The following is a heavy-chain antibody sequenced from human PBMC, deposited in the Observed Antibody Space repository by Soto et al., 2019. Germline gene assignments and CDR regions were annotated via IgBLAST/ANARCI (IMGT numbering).Heavy chain of an antibody. V-gene: IGHV1-8*01. CDR3: PIQLLRALDL. J-gene: IGHJ6*02. CDR1: GYTFTSYD. Sequence: QVQLVQSGAEVKKPGASVKVSCKASGYTFTSYDINWVRQATGQGLEWMGWMNPNSGNTCYAQKLHGIVTITRNTSIRTAYIEFSSLRSEDTVLYYSPIQLLRALDLWGQGTTVTVSS. D-gene: IGHD2-2*01. CDR2: MNPNSGNT.